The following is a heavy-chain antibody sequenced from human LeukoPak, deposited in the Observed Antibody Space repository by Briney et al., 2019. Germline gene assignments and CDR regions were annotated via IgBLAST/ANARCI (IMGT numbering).Heavy chain of an antibody. CDR2: INKKDNLYAT. CDR1: GFTFSGSA. CDR3: TRDRGTYNWFDP. V-gene: IGHV3-73*01. D-gene: IGHD2-15*01. J-gene: IGHJ5*02. Sequence: GGSLRLSCAASGFTFSGSAVHWVRQSSGKGLEWVGHINKKDNLYATAYAESVKGRFTISRDDSKDTAFLHMDSLKTEDTALYYCTRDRGTYNWFDPWGQGTLVTVSS.